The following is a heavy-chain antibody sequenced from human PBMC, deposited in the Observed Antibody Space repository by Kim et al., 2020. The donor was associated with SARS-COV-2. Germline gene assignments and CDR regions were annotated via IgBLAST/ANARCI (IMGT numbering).Heavy chain of an antibody. Sequence: GESLKISCKGSGYSFTNYWIGWVRQVPGKGLEWMAMIYPGNTDIRYSPSFQGQVTISADKSISTAYLQWSSLKASDTAIYYCVKLLGRLRDAQVNFDYWGQGTLVTVSS. J-gene: IGHJ4*02. CDR3: VKLLGRLRDAQVNFDY. V-gene: IGHV5-51*01. D-gene: IGHD7-27*01. CDR1: GYSFTNYW. CDR2: IYPGNTDI.